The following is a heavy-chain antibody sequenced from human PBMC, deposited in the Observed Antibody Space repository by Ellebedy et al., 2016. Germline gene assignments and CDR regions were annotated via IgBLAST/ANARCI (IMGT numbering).Heavy chain of an antibody. D-gene: IGHD3-9*01. CDR2: IYYRGST. CDR1: SGSINSDY. Sequence: SETLSLTCTVSSGSINSDYWSWIRQPPGKGLEWIGYIYYRGSTNYNPSLKSRVTISLDTSKNQFSLKVSSVTAADTAVYYCARLFSFDILTAHYYMDIWGKGTTVTVSS. CDR3: ARLFSFDILTAHYYMDI. J-gene: IGHJ6*03. V-gene: IGHV4-59*01.